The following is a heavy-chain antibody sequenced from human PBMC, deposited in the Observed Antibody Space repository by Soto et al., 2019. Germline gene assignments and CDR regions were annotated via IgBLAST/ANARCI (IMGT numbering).Heavy chain of an antibody. Sequence: EVQLVESGGGLVQPGGSLRLSCAASGFTVSSKYMTWVRQAPGKGLEWVSLIQSGGTTYYADSVKGRFTISRDTSENTLHLQMDILRVEDTAVYYCARDDVLCDGGRCYGIPLDVWSKGTTVTVSS. V-gene: IGHV3-66*01. J-gene: IGHJ6*04. CDR3: ARDDVLCDGGRCYGIPLDV. CDR1: GFTVSSKY. D-gene: IGHD2-15*01. CDR2: IQSGGTT.